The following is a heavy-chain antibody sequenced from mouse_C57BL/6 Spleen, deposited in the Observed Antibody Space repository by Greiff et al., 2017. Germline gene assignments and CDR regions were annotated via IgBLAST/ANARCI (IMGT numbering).Heavy chain of an antibody. Sequence: VKLQESGPGLVAPSQSLSITCTVSGFSLTSYAIRWVRQPPGKGLEWLGVIWTGGGTNYNSALKSRLSISKDNSKSQVFLKMNSLQTDDTARYYCARKRVGVFYAMDYGGQGTSVTVSS. J-gene: IGHJ4*01. CDR2: IWTGGGT. V-gene: IGHV2-9-1*01. CDR3: ARKRVGVFYAMDY. D-gene: IGHD1-1*02. CDR1: GFSLTSYA.